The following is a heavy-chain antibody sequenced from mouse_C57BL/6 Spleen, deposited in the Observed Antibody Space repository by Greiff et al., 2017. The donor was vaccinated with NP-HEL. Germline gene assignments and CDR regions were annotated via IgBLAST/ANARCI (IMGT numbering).Heavy chain of an antibody. Sequence: EVQVVESGGGLVQPKGSLKLSCAASGFSFNTYAMNWVRQAPGKGLEWVARIRSKSNNYATYHADSVKDRFTISRDDSESMLYLQMNNLKTEDTAMYYCVRSFSNYVGLFAYWGQGTLVTVSA. CDR2: IRSKSNNYAT. J-gene: IGHJ3*01. CDR1: GFSFNTYA. CDR3: VRSFSNYVGLFAY. D-gene: IGHD2-5*01. V-gene: IGHV10-1*01.